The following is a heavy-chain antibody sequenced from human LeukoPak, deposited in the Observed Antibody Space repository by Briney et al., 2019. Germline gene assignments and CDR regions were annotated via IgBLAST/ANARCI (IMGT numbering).Heavy chain of an antibody. CDR2: IYTSGST. D-gene: IGHD4-11*01. CDR1: GGSISSGSYY. Sequence: SQTLSLTCTVSGGSISSGSYYWSWIRQPAGKGLEWIGRIYTSGSTNYNPSLKSRVTISVDTSKNQFSLKLSSVTAADTAVYYCARGLITVDGMDVWGQGTMVTVSS. V-gene: IGHV4-61*02. J-gene: IGHJ6*02. CDR3: ARGLITVDGMDV.